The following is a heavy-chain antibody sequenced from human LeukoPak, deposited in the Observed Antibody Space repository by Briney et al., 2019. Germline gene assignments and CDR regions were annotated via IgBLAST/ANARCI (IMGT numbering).Heavy chain of an antibody. CDR3: ARDEPREMATINYYYYGMDV. J-gene: IGHJ6*02. Sequence: ASVNVSCKASRYTFTSYGISWVRQAPGQGLEWMGWISAYNGNTNYANKLQGRVTMTTDTSTSTAYMELRSLRSDDTAVYYCARDEPREMATINYYYYGMDVWGQGTTVTVSS. V-gene: IGHV1-18*01. CDR2: ISAYNGNT. CDR1: RYTFTSYG. D-gene: IGHD5-24*01.